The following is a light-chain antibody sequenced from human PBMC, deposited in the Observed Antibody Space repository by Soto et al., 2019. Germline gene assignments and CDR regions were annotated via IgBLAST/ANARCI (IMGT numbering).Light chain of an antibody. CDR3: QQYYGPWT. V-gene: IGKV1-5*03. CDR1: QSINNW. Sequence: DFQMTQSPSTLSASVGDRVTITCRASQSINNWLAWYQRKPGQAPKLLIYKVSSIESGVPSRFSGSGSGTEFTLTIDSLQPDDSATYYCQQYYGPWTFVQGTKVEIK. J-gene: IGKJ1*01. CDR2: KVS.